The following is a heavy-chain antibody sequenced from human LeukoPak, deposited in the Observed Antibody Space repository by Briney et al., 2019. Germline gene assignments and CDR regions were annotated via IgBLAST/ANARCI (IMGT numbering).Heavy chain of an antibody. D-gene: IGHD2-2*01. CDR2: MNPNSGNT. V-gene: IGHV1-8*01. CDR1: GYTFTSYD. J-gene: IGHJ5*02. Sequence: ASVKVSCKASGYTFTSYDINWVRQATGQGLEWMGWMNPNSGNTGYAQKFQGRVTMTRNTSISTAYMELSSLRSDDTAVYYCARGSIVVVPAARHWFDPWGQGTLVTVSS. CDR3: ARGSIVVVPAARHWFDP.